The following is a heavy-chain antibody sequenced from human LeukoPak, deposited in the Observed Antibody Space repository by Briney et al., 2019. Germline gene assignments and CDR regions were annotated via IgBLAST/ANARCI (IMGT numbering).Heavy chain of an antibody. D-gene: IGHD3-3*02. V-gene: IGHV4-34*01. CDR3: ARGVIYYFDY. J-gene: IGHJ4*02. Sequence: SETLSLTCAVYGGSFSGYYWSWIRQPPGKGLEWIGEINHSGSTNYNPSLKSRVTISVDTSKNQFSLKLSSVTAADTAVYYCARGVIYYFDYWGQGTLVTVSS. CDR1: GGSFSGYY. CDR2: INHSGST.